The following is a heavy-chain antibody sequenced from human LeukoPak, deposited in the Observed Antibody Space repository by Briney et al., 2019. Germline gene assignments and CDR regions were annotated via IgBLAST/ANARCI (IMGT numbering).Heavy chain of an antibody. CDR1: GYTFTGYY. CDR3: ARGGRRWLQLVYYFDY. V-gene: IGHV1-2*06. CDR2: INPNSGGT. J-gene: IGHJ4*02. D-gene: IGHD5-24*01. Sequence: GASVKVSCKASGYTFTGYYMHWLRQAPGQGLEWMGRINPNSGGTNYAQKFQGRVTMTRDTSISTAYMELSRLRSDDTAVYYCARGGRRWLQLVYYFDYWGQGTLVTVSS.